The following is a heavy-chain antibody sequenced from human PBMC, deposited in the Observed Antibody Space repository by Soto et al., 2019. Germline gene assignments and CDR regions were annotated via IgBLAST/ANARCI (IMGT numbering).Heavy chain of an antibody. Sequence: QITLKESGPTLVKPTQTLTLTCTFSGFSLSTSGVGVGWIRQPPGKALEWLALIYWDDDKRYSPSLKSRLTIPKDTSKNQVVLTMTNMDTVDTATYYCAHSAYYYDSSGYYIWYFDLWGRGTLVTVSS. CDR3: AHSAYYYDSSGYYIWYFDL. CDR1: GFSLSTSGVG. CDR2: IYWDDDK. V-gene: IGHV2-5*02. D-gene: IGHD3-22*01. J-gene: IGHJ2*01.